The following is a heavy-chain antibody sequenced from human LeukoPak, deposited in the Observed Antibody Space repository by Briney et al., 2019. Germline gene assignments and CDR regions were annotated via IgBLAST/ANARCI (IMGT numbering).Heavy chain of an antibody. CDR1: GGSIRTSY. CDR2: VYYTGNT. J-gene: IGHJ4*02. CDR3: TTASSWYKYYFDY. V-gene: IGHV4-59*01. D-gene: IGHD6-19*01. Sequence: SETLSLTCTVSGGSIRTSYWSWIRQSPGKGLEWIGYVYYTGNTNYNPSLESRVSISGDTSKNQFSLNLSSVTAAGRAVYYCTTASSWYKYYFDYWGQGVLVTVSS.